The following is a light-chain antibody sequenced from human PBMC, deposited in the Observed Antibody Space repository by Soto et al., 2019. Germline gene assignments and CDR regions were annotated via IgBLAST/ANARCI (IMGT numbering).Light chain of an antibody. J-gene: IGKJ1*01. V-gene: IGKV3-20*01. Sequence: EIVLTQSPGTLSLSPGERATLSCRASQSVSGSYLAWYQQKPGQAPSLLIYGASSRATGIPDRFSGSGSGTDFTLTISRLEPEDFAVYYCQQYGSSPTFGQGTKVEIK. CDR2: GAS. CDR3: QQYGSSPT. CDR1: QSVSGSY.